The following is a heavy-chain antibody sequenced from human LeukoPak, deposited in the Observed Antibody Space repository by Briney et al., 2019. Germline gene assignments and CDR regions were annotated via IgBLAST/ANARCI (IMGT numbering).Heavy chain of an antibody. Sequence: GGSLRLSCATSGFTFSSSWMSWVRQAPGKGLEWVANIKQDGSQIYYVDSVQGRFTVSRDNAKNSVYLQMNNLRADDTSVYYCARAGRSMVRGKNWLDPWGQGTLVTVSS. J-gene: IGHJ5*02. CDR1: GFTFSSSW. D-gene: IGHD3-10*01. V-gene: IGHV3-7*01. CDR2: IKQDGSQI. CDR3: ARAGRSMVRGKNWLDP.